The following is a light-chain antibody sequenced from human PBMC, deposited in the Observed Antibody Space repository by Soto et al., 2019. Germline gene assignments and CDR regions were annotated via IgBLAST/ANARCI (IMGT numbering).Light chain of an antibody. J-gene: IGLJ2*01. CDR2: DVS. Sequence: QSALTQPASVSGSPGQSITISCTGTSSDVGGYNYVPWYQQHPGKAPKLMIYDVSNRPSGVSNRFSGSKSGNTASLTISGLQAEDEAHYYCSSYTTSSTPGFGGGTKLTVL. V-gene: IGLV2-14*01. CDR1: SSDVGGYNY. CDR3: SSYTTSSTPG.